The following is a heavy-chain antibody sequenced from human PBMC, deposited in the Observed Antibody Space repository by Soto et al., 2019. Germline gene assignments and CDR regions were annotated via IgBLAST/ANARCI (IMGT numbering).Heavy chain of an antibody. CDR1: LFTFSSYS. V-gene: IGHV3-21*01. CDR2: ISTSSSYI. Sequence: PLRVSCSASLFTFSSYSMNWVLQTPGKGLEWVSSISTSSSYIYYADSMKGRFTISRDNAKNSLYLQMNSLRAEDTAVYYCARDLHDYVSFRFEPWGQGTLVTVSS. D-gene: IGHD3-16*01. CDR3: ARDLHDYVSFRFEP. J-gene: IGHJ5*02.